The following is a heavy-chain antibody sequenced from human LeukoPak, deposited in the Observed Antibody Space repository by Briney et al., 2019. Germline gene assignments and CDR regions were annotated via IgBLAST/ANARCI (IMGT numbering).Heavy chain of an antibody. Sequence: GGSLRLSCAGSGFTFSSYGMHWVRQAPGKGLEWVTFIRYDGSNKYYADSVKGRFTVSRDNSKNTLYLQMNSLRAEDTAVYYCAKNRHSSSFYYFDYWGQGSLVTVSS. CDR2: IRYDGSNK. V-gene: IGHV3-30*02. CDR1: GFTFSSYG. J-gene: IGHJ4*02. D-gene: IGHD6-13*01. CDR3: AKNRHSSSFYYFDY.